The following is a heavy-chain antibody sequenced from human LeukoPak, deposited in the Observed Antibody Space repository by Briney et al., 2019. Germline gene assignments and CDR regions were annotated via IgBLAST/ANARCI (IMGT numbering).Heavy chain of an antibody. V-gene: IGHV3-7*01. D-gene: IGHD1-26*01. CDR3: TRDTDGSLDY. CDR2: IKQDGSTK. J-gene: IGHJ4*02. Sequence: PGGSLRLSCAASGFTFTNSWMAWVRQAPGKGLEWVANIKQDGSTKHYADSLKGRFTISRDNPKNSLYLQMNHLRADDTAVYYCTRDTDGSLDYWGQGILVTVAS. CDR1: GFTFTNSW.